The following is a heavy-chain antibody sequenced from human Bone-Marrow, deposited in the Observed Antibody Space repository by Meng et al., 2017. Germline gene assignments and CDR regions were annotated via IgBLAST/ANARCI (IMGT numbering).Heavy chain of an antibody. CDR2: IKKDGSEK. V-gene: IGHV3-7*01. Sequence: GESLKISCAASGFTFSSYWMSWVRQAPGKGLEWVANIKKDGSEKYYVDSVKGRFTISRDNAKKSLYLEMNSLRAEDTAVYYCASSAYYYVSGSWGQRTLVTVSS. J-gene: IGHJ4*02. CDR3: ASSAYYYVSGS. D-gene: IGHD4/OR15-4a*01. CDR1: GFTFSSYW.